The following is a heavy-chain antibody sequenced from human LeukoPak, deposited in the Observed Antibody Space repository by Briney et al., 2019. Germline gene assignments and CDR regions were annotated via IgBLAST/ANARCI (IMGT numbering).Heavy chain of an antibody. V-gene: IGHV3-23*01. J-gene: IGHJ4*02. CDR1: GFTFSSYA. D-gene: IGHD3-22*01. Sequence: GGSLRLSCAASGFTFSSYAMSWVRQAPGKGLEWVSAISGSGGSTYYADSVKGRFTISRDNAKNTLYLQMNSLRAEDTAVYYCAKGLRRRNYYDSSGYLGFDYWGQGTLVTVSS. CDR3: AKGLRRRNYYDSSGYLGFDY. CDR2: ISGSGGST.